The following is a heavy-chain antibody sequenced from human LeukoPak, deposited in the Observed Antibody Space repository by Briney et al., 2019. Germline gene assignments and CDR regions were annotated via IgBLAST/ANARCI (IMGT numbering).Heavy chain of an antibody. D-gene: IGHD3-16*01. CDR1: GVSVTNYY. CDR2: NYPTGDT. Sequence: KTSETLSLTCSVSGVSVTNYYWSWVRQPAGKRLEWIGRNYPTGDTIYNPSLKSRVTMSVDMSKNHLSLKLTSVTAADAAVYYCARDLTARGSFDYWGQGILVSVSS. J-gene: IGHJ4*02. CDR3: ARDLTARGSFDY. V-gene: IGHV4-4*07.